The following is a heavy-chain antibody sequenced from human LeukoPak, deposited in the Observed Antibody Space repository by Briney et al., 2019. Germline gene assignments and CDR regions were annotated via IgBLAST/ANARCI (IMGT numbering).Heavy chain of an antibody. D-gene: IGHD3-3*02. CDR2: ISSSGRNI. V-gene: IGHV3-21*01. J-gene: IGHJ4*02. CDR1: GFTFSTYI. Sequence: GGSLRLSCAPSGFTFSTYIMNSGRQAPGKGLEWVSSISSSGRNIYYADSVKGRFTTSTDTTNNSLYLQMSSLRAKNTALYYSSRGIPRVAFLEWLSSGFDCWGQGTLATVSS. CDR3: SRGIPRVAFLEWLSSGFDC.